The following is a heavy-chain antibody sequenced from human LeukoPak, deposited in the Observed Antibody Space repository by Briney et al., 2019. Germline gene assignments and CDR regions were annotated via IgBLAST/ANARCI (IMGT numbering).Heavy chain of an antibody. V-gene: IGHV3-66*01. J-gene: IGHJ6*02. Sequence: GGSLRLSCAASGFSVSSNYMSWVRQAPGKGLEWVSVIYSDGSTYYADSVKGRFTISRDNSKNTLYLQMNSLRAEDTAVYYCARDRSRKYYYYGMDVWGQGTTVTDSS. CDR2: IYSDGST. D-gene: IGHD6-13*01. CDR1: GFSVSSNY. CDR3: ARDRSRKYYYYGMDV.